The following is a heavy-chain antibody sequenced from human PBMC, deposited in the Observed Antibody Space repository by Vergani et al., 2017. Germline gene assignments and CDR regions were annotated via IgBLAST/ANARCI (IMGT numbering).Heavy chain of an antibody. V-gene: IGHV3-23*01. CDR2: ISGSGGST. Sequence: EVQLLESGGGLVQPGGSLRLSCAASGFTFSSYAMSWVRQAPGKGLEWVSAISGSGGSTYYADSVKGRFTISRDNAKTTLYLQMNSLRAEDTAVDYCAKSRWIQLWLRYYGMDVWGQGTTVTVSS. D-gene: IGHD5-18*01. CDR1: GFTFSSYA. CDR3: AKSRWIQLWLRYYGMDV. J-gene: IGHJ6*02.